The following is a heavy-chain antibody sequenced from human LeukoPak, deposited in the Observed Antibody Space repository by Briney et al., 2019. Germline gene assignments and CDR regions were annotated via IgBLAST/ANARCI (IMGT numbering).Heavy chain of an antibody. D-gene: IGHD2-2*01. Sequence: PGRSLRLSCAASGFTFSNAWMSWVRQAPGKGLEWVANIKQDGSEKYYVDSVKGRFTISRDNAKNSLYLQMNSLRAEDTAVYYCARAARPTPAANDYWGQGTLVTVSS. J-gene: IGHJ4*02. CDR2: IKQDGSEK. CDR1: GFTFSNAW. CDR3: ARAARPTPAANDY. V-gene: IGHV3-7*01.